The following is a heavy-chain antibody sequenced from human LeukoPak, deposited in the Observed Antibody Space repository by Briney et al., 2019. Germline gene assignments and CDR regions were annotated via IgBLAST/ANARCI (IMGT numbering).Heavy chain of an antibody. CDR2: ISSSSSYI. Sequence: NPGGSLRLSCAASGFTFSSYSMNWVRQAPGKGLEWVSSISSSSSYIYYADSVKGRFTISRDNAKNSLYLQMNSLRAEDTAVYYCARLRDGYNLGAFDIWGQGTMVTVSS. D-gene: IGHD5-24*01. CDR3: ARLRDGYNLGAFDI. CDR1: GFTFSSYS. J-gene: IGHJ3*02. V-gene: IGHV3-21*01.